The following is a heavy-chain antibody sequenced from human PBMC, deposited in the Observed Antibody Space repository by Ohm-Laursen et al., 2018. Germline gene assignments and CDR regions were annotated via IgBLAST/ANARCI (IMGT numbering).Heavy chain of an antibody. CDR1: GFTFDDYA. J-gene: IGHJ4*02. V-gene: IGHV3-9*01. D-gene: IGHD1-26*01. CDR3: AKDIGGGSYGYFDY. CDR2: ISWNSGSI. Sequence: SLRLSCAASGFTFDDYAMHWVRQAPGKGLGWVSGISWNSGSIGYADSVKGRFTISRDNAKNSLYLQMNSLRAEDTALYYCAKDIGGGSYGYFDYWGQGTLVSVSS.